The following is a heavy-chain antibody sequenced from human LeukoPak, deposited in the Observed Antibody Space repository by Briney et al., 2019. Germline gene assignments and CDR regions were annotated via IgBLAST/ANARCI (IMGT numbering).Heavy chain of an antibody. V-gene: IGHV3-48*01. J-gene: IGHJ4*02. Sequence: GGSLRLSCAASGFTFSSHSMNWVRQAPGKGLEWLSYIDSGSGNIYYRDSVKGRFTISRDNAQDSLYLQMNSLRAEDTAVYYCARIYYDSSGYRLFDYWGQGTLVTVSS. CDR3: ARIYYDSSGYRLFDY. CDR2: IDSGSGNI. CDR1: GFTFSSHS. D-gene: IGHD3-22*01.